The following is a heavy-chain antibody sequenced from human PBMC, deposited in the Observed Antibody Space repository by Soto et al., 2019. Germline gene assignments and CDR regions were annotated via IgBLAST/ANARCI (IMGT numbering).Heavy chain of an antibody. V-gene: IGHV1-69*13. CDR1: GGTFSSYA. D-gene: IGHD2-2*01. CDR3: ARGSIVVVPAARALGYYYGMDV. J-gene: IGHJ6*02. Sequence: GASVKVSCKASGGTFSSYAISWVRQAPGQGLEWMGGIIPIFGTANYAQKFQGRVTITADESTSTAYMELSSLRSEDTAVYYCARGSIVVVPAARALGYYYGMDVWGQGTTVTVSS. CDR2: IIPIFGTA.